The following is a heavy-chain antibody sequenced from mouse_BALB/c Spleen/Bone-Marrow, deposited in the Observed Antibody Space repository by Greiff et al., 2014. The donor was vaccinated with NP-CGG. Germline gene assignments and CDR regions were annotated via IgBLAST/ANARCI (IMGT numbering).Heavy chain of an antibody. D-gene: IGHD1-1*01. V-gene: IGHV1-14*01. Sequence: VQLKESGPELVKPGASVKMSCKASGYTFTSYVMHWVKQRPGQGLEWIGYINPYNDGTKYNEKFKGKAILTSDKSSSTAYMELSSLTSEGSAVYYCARGSSWAMDYWGQGTSVTVSS. CDR3: ARGSSWAMDY. CDR2: INPYNDGT. CDR1: GYTFTSYV. J-gene: IGHJ4*01.